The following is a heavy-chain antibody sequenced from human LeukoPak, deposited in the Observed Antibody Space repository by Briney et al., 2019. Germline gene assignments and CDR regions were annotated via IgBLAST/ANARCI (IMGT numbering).Heavy chain of an antibody. Sequence: PSETLSLTCTVSGGSISSYYWSWSRQPPRKGLERIGRIYTSGSTTYNPSLKSRVTMSVDTSKNQFSLKLSSVTAADTAVYYCAREKNYDILRFDPWGQGTLVTVSS. CDR1: GGSISSYY. V-gene: IGHV4-4*07. CDR3: AREKNYDILRFDP. CDR2: IYTSGST. J-gene: IGHJ5*02. D-gene: IGHD3-9*01.